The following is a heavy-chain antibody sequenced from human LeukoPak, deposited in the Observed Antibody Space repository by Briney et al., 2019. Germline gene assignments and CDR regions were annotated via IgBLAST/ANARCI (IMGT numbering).Heavy chain of an antibody. V-gene: IGHV3-49*03. CDR3: TRLTIFGVVIHADFDY. CDR1: GFTFGDYA. CDR2: IGSKAYGGTT. D-gene: IGHD3-3*01. Sequence: GGSLRLSCTASGFTFGDYAMSWFRQAPGKGLEWVGFIGSKAYGGTTEYAASVKGRFTISRDDSKSIAYLQMNSLKTEDTAVYYCTRLTIFGVVIHADFDYWGQGTLVTVSS. J-gene: IGHJ4*02.